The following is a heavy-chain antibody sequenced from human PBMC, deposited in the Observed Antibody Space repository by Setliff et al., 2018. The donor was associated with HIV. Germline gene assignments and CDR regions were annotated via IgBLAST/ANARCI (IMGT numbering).Heavy chain of an antibody. V-gene: IGHV3-53*01. Sequence: PGGSLRLSCAASGFTVSSNYMNWVRQAPGKGLEWVSILYGTGGTYYADSVKGRFTISRDSSKSTLSLQMNSLRAEYPAVYYCAKRNDNYDDSGHYFFDYWGTGTLVTVSS. CDR3: AKRNDNYDDSGHYFFDY. CDR1: GFTVSSNY. CDR2: LYGTGGT. J-gene: IGHJ4*02. D-gene: IGHD3-22*01.